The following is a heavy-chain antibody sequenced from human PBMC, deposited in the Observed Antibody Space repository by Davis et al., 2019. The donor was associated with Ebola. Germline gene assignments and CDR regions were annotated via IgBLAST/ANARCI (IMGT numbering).Heavy chain of an antibody. V-gene: IGHV5-51*01. D-gene: IGHD1-20*01. CDR3: ATLRRTITGMDDGFDI. CDR1: GYTFTSYW. CDR2: IYTGDSDT. J-gene: IGHJ3*02. Sequence: GESLKISCQASGYTFTSYWIGWVRQMPGKGLEWMGIIYTGDSDTRYSPSFRGQVTISADKSIKTAFLQWSSLKASDTAMYYCATLRRTITGMDDGFDIWGQGTMVTVSS.